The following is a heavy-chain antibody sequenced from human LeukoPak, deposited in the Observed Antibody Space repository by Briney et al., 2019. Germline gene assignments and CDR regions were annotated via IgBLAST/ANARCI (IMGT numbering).Heavy chain of an antibody. V-gene: IGHV4-59*08. CDR2: IYYSGST. Sequence: SETLSLTCAVYGGSFSGYYWSWIRQPPGKGLEWIGYIYYSGSTNYNPSLKSRVTISVDTSKNQFSLKLSSVTAADTAVYYCARQSWGGYNNYFDYWGQGTLVTVSS. CDR3: ARQSWGGYNNYFDY. CDR1: GGSFSGYY. D-gene: IGHD5-24*01. J-gene: IGHJ4*02.